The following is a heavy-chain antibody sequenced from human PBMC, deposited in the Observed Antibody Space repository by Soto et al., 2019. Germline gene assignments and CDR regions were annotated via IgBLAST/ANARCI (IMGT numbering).Heavy chain of an antibody. CDR1: GYTFTGYY. J-gene: IGHJ4*02. D-gene: IGHD2-15*01. CDR3: AREGPYCSGGSCYSSFDY. V-gene: IGHV1-2*04. Sequence: ASVKVSCKASGYTFTGYYMHWVRQAPGQGLEWMGWINPNSGGTNYAQKFQGWVTMTRDTSISTAYMELSRLRSDGTAVYYCAREGPYCSGGSCYSSFDYWGQGTLVTVSS. CDR2: INPNSGGT.